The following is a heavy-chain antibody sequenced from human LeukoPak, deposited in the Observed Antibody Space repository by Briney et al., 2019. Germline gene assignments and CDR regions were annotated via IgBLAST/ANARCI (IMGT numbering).Heavy chain of an antibody. CDR1: GFTLSDQY. V-gene: IGHV5-51*01. CDR3: VRFALTSSLDH. CDR2: IYPGYSDA. Sequence: GGSLRLSCAASGFTLSDQYIDWVRQVPGKGLEGMGLIYPGYSDAKYSPSFQGQVTLSVDASISTAYLQLTGLRASDTAIYYCVRFALTSSLDHWGQGTLVTVSS. D-gene: IGHD6-13*01. J-gene: IGHJ5*02.